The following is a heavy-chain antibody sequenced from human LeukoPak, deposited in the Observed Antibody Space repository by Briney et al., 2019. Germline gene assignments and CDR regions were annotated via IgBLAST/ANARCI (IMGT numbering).Heavy chain of an antibody. J-gene: IGHJ3*02. Sequence: PGGSLRLSCAAPGFTFSSYSMNWVRQAPGKGLEWVSSISSSSSYIYYADSVKGRFAISRDNAKNSLYQQMNSLRAEDTAVYYCARLVRGAFDIWGQGTMVTASS. CDR1: GFTFSSYS. CDR3: ARLVRGAFDI. CDR2: ISSSSSYI. V-gene: IGHV3-21*01. D-gene: IGHD6-13*01.